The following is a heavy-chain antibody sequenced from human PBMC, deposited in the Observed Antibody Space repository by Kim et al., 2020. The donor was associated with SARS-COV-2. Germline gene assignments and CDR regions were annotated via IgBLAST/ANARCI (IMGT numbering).Heavy chain of an antibody. J-gene: IGHJ5*02. Sequence: ASVKVSCKVSGYTLTELSMRWVRQAPGKGLEWMGGFDPEDGETIYAQKFQGRVTMTEDTSTDTAYMELSSLRSEDTAVYYCAMTGSYYYGSGSYSNWFDPWGQGTLVTVSS. CDR1: GYTLTELS. D-gene: IGHD3-10*01. CDR2: FDPEDGET. CDR3: AMTGSYYYGSGSYSNWFDP. V-gene: IGHV1-24*01.